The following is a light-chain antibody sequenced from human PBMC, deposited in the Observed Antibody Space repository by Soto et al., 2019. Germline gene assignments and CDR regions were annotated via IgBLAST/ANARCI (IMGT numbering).Light chain of an antibody. V-gene: IGKV1-39*01. CDR3: QQSYSTPLT. Sequence: DIPMTQSPSSLSASVGDRVTITCRASQSISRFLNWYQQKPGKAPKLLIYAASSLQSGVPSRFTGGGSGTDFTLTISSLQPEDFATYYCQQSYSTPLTFGGGTKVEIK. J-gene: IGKJ4*01. CDR1: QSISRF. CDR2: AAS.